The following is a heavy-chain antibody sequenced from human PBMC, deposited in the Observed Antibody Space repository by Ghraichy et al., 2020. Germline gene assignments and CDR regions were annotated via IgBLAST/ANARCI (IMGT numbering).Heavy chain of an antibody. Sequence: GESLNISCKTSEYSFSGYWIGWVRQMPEKGLEWMGVIYPADSDTRYSPSFQGQVTISADKSISTAYLQWSSLKASDTAMYYCARLLGGSGFDPWGPGTRVTVSS. CDR1: EYSFSGYW. J-gene: IGHJ5*02. CDR3: ARLLGGSGFDP. D-gene: IGHD2-15*01. CDR2: IYPADSDT. V-gene: IGHV5-51*01.